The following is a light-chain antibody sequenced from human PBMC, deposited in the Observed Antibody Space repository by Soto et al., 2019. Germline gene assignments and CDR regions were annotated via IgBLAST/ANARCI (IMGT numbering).Light chain of an antibody. CDR3: QQYDTSPPMYT. CDR1: QSLSSNF. Sequence: EIVLTQSPATLSLSPGERATRSCRASQSLSSNFLAWYQQNLGQAPRLLIYGASTRATGIPARFSGSGSGTDFTLTISRLEPDDVAVYYCQQYDTSPPMYTFGQGTKVDIK. J-gene: IGKJ2*01. CDR2: GAS. V-gene: IGKV3-20*01.